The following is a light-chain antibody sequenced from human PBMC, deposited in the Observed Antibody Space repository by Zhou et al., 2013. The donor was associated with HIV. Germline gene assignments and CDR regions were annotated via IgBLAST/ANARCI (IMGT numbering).Light chain of an antibody. CDR2: AAS. CDR3: LQDYNYPRT. V-gene: IGKV1-6*01. J-gene: IGKJ2*01. CDR1: QGISTY. Sequence: AIQLTQSPSSLSASVGDRVTITCRASQGISTYLAWYQQKPGTVPKLLLYAASTLQNGVPSRFIGSGSGTDFTLTINGLRPEDFATYYCLQDYNYPRTFGQGTKLEIK.